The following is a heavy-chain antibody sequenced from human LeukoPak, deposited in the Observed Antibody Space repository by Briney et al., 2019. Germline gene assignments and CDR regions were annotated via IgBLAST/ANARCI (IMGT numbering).Heavy chain of an antibody. CDR3: AKDDSVVVADTGKFDP. J-gene: IGHJ5*02. D-gene: IGHD2-15*01. V-gene: IGHV3-23*01. Sequence: QSGGSLRLSCAASGFTFSSYAMSWVRQAPGKGLEWVSAISGSGGSTYYADSVKGRFTISRDNSKNTLYLQMNSLRAEDTAVYYCAKDDSVVVADTGKFDPWGQGTLVTVSS. CDR1: GFTFSSYA. CDR2: ISGSGGST.